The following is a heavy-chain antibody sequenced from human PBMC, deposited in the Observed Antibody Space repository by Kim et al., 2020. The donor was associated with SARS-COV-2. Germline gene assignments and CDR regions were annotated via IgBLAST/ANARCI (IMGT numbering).Heavy chain of an antibody. Sequence: SETLSLTCVVYGGSFSGYYWSWVRQPPGRGLEWIGEINHRGDVNYNPALKSRVTISVDSSENQFSLRLTSVTAADTAVYYCARLNIVATIKTWFDPWGQGTLVIVSS. CDR3: ARLNIVATIKTWFDP. CDR1: GGSFSGYY. J-gene: IGHJ5*02. D-gene: IGHD5-12*01. CDR2: INHRGDV. V-gene: IGHV4-34*01.